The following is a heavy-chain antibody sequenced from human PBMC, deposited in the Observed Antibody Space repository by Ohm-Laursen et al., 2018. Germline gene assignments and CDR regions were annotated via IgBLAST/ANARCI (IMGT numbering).Heavy chain of an antibody. D-gene: IGHD1-26*01. CDR2: INWNGDSI. Sequence: SLRLSCAASGFTFDDYAMHWVRQSPGKGLEWVSGINWNGDSIGYADSVKGRFTISRDNAKNSLYLQMNSLRAEDTAVYYCARDHGGGELLTHFDYWGQGTLVTVSS. V-gene: IGHV3-9*01. CDR3: ARDHGGGELLTHFDY. J-gene: IGHJ4*02. CDR1: GFTFDDYA.